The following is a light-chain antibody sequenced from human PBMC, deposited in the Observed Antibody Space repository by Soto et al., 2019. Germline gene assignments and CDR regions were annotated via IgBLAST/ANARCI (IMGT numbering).Light chain of an antibody. CDR1: SSDIGAYNY. CDR3: ISYTGSSTPYV. V-gene: IGLV2-14*01. CDR2: EVS. J-gene: IGLJ1*01. Sequence: QSALTQSASVSGSPGQSMTISCTGTSSDIGAYNYVSWYQQHPGKAPKLMIYEVSNRPSGVSNRFSGSKSGNTASLTISGLQDEDEADYYCISYTGSSTPYVFGTGTKVTVL.